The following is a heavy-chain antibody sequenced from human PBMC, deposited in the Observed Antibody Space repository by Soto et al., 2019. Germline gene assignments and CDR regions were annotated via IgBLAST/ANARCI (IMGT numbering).Heavy chain of an antibody. D-gene: IGHD3-22*01. CDR3: AHSLYHYDNGGHYTYWYFDL. V-gene: IGHV2-5*02. J-gene: IGHJ2*01. CDR2: IYWDDDK. CDR1: GFSLETSGMG. Sequence: QITLKESGPTLVKPTQTLTLTCTFSGFSLETSGMGMSWIRQPPGKALEWLALIYWDDDKRYSPSLKNRLTITKVPYKNQLVLTLTNMDPVDTATYYCAHSLYHYDNGGHYTYWYFDLWGRGTLVTVSS.